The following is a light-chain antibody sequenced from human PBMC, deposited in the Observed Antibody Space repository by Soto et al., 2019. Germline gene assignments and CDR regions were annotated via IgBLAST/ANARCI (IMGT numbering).Light chain of an antibody. CDR1: QSVGSN. CDR2: GAS. V-gene: IGKV3-15*01. Sequence: EIVMTQSPATLSVSPGERATLSCRASQSVGSNLAWYQQRPGQAPRLLIYGASTMATGVPASFSGSGSGTEFTLTISSLQSEDFGIYFCQQYNNWPPDRTFGQGTKVEIK. CDR3: QQYNNWPPDRT. J-gene: IGKJ1*01.